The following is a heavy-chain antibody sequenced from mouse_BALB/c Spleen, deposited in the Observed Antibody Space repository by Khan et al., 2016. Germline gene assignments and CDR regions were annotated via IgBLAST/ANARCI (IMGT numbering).Heavy chain of an antibody. CDR3: ARSYYGSNGY. Sequence: EVQLQESGPGLVKPSQSLSLTCTVTGYSITSDYAWNWIRQFPGNKLEWMGYISHSGSTSYNPSIKSRISITRDTSKNQFFLQLNSVTTEDTSTYYCARSYYGSNGYWGQGTTLTVSA. J-gene: IGHJ2*01. CDR1: GYSITSDYA. D-gene: IGHD1-1*01. CDR2: ISHSGST. V-gene: IGHV3-2*02.